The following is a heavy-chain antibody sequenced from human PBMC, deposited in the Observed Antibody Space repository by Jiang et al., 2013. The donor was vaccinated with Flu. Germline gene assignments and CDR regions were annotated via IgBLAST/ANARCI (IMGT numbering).Heavy chain of an antibody. CDR2: INPNSGGT. Sequence: SGAEVKKPGASVKVSCKASGYTFTGYYMHWVRQAPGQGLEWMGWINPNSGGTNYAQKFQGWVTMTRDTSISTAYMELSRLRSDDTAVYYCARSLSGYPKYYFDYWGQGTLVTVSS. V-gene: IGHV1-2*04. CDR1: GYTFTGYY. D-gene: IGHD3-22*01. CDR3: ARSLSGYPKYYFDY. J-gene: IGHJ4*02.